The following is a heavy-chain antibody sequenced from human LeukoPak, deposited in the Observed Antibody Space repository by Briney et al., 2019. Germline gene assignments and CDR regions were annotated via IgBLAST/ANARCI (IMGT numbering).Heavy chain of an antibody. CDR3: ATYDSSGYY. V-gene: IGHV3-48*02. D-gene: IGHD3-22*01. Sequence: PGGSLRLSCAASGFTFSSYSMNWVRQAPGKGLEWVSYISRGSSNIYYADSVKGRFTISRDNAKNSLYLQMNSLRDEDTAVYYCATYDSSGYYWGQGTLVTVSS. CDR2: ISRGSSNI. CDR1: GFTFSSYS. J-gene: IGHJ4*02.